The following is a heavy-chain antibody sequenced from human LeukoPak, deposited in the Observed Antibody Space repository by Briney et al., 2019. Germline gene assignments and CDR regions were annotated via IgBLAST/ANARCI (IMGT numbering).Heavy chain of an antibody. V-gene: IGHV4-59*12. CDR3: ARGRLVAPYYYYGMDV. D-gene: IGHD6-6*01. CDR2: IYYSGST. CDR1: GGSISSYY. J-gene: IGHJ6*02. Sequence: SETLSLTCTVSGGSISSYYWSWIRQPPGKGLEWIGYIYYSGSTNYNPSLKSRVTISVDTSKNQFSLKLSSVTAADTAVYYCARGRLVAPYYYYGMDVWGQGTTVTVSS.